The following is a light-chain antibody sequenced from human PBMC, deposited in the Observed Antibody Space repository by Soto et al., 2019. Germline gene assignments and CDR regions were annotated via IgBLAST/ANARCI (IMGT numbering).Light chain of an antibody. CDR3: QQRSNWPQIT. Sequence: EIVLTQSPATLSLSPGERATLSCRASQSVSKYLAWYQQKPGQAPRLLIHDASNRATGIPARFSGSGSWTDFTLTISSLEPEDFGVYYCQQRSNWPQITFGGGTKVEI. V-gene: IGKV3-11*01. CDR1: QSVSKY. J-gene: IGKJ4*01. CDR2: DAS.